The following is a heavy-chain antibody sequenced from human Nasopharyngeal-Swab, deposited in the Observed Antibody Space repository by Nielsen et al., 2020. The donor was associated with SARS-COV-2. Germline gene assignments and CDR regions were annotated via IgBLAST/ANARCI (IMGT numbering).Heavy chain of an antibody. CDR2: ISWASVGI. CDR1: GLTFDDYA. Sequence: SLKISCIASGLTFDDYAMHWVRQAPGKGLEWVSGISWASVGIAYADSVRGRFTISRDNARNSLYLQMNSLRAEDTALYYCAKGIAAAGSRCLDYWGQGTLVTVSS. D-gene: IGHD6-13*01. CDR3: AKGIAAAGSRCLDY. V-gene: IGHV3-9*01. J-gene: IGHJ4*02.